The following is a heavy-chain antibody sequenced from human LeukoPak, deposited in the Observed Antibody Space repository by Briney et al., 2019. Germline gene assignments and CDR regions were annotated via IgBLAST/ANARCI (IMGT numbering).Heavy chain of an antibody. CDR2: ISSSGSTI. J-gene: IGHJ5*02. CDR1: GFTFSDYY. CDR3: ARGSHVEMAPYNRFDP. Sequence: GGSLRLSCAASGFTFSDYYMSWIRQAPGKGLEWVSYISSSGSTIYYADSVKGRFTISRDNAKNSLYLQMNSLRAEDTAVYYCARGSHVEMAPYNRFDPWGQGTLVTVSS. D-gene: IGHD5-24*01. V-gene: IGHV3-11*01.